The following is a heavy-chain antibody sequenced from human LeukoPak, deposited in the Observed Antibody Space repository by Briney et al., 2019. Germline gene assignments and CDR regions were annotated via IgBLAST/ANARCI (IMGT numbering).Heavy chain of an antibody. J-gene: IGHJ4*02. Sequence: ASVKVSCKASGYTFTSYAMHWVRQAPGQRLEWMGWINAGNGNTKYSQKFQGRVTITRDTSASTAYMELSSLRSEDTAVYYCARDWGMVRGVIALDYWGQGTLVTVSS. CDR1: GYTFTSYA. D-gene: IGHD3-10*01. CDR3: ARDWGMVRGVIALDY. CDR2: INAGNGNT. V-gene: IGHV1-3*01.